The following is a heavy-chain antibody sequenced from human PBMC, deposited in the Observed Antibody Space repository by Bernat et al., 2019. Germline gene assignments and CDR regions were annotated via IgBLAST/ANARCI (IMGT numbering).Heavy chain of an antibody. Sequence: EVQMVESVGKLVQPGGSLRLACVVSGFNFNDYWMTWVRQAPGKGLEWVATISSDKSAQHYVDSVKGRFIISRDNAEYSLYLKMNSLRAEDTAVYYCTKNSGYYRLDHWGQGALVTVSS. CDR2: ISSDKSAQ. J-gene: IGHJ4*02. V-gene: IGHV3-7*03. D-gene: IGHD5-12*01. CDR1: GFNFNDYW. CDR3: TKNSGYYRLDH.